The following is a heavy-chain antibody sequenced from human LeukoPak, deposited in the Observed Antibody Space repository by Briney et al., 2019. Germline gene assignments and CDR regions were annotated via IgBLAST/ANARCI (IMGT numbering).Heavy chain of an antibody. D-gene: IGHD6-13*01. CDR1: GDSISGGGYS. J-gene: IGHJ5*02. CDR2: IHDSGST. Sequence: PAQTLSLTCAVFGDSISGGGYSWSWIRQTPGKGLEWIAYIHDSGSTYNNPSLKSRLSISIDTSKNQFSLKLNSVTAADTAVYYCARVVAAAGNNWFDPWGQGTLVTVSS. V-gene: IGHV4-30-4*07. CDR3: ARVVAAAGNNWFDP.